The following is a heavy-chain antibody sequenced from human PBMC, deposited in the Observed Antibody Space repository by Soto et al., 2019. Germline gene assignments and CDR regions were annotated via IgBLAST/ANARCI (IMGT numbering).Heavy chain of an antibody. J-gene: IGHJ5*02. D-gene: IGHD1-26*01. Sequence: PGGSLRLSCAASGFTVSSNYMSWVRQAPGKGLEWVSVIYSGGSTYYADSVKGRFTISRDNSKNTLYLQMNSLRAEDTALYYCAKVPNGSYNWFDPWGQGTLVTVSS. V-gene: IGHV3-66*01. CDR1: GFTVSSNY. CDR3: AKVPNGSYNWFDP. CDR2: IYSGGST.